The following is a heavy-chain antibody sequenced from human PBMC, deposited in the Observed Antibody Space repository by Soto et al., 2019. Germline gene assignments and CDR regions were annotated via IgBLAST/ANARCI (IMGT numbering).Heavy chain of an antibody. Sequence: QVQLVESGGGVVQPGRSLRLSCAASGFTFSSYGMHWVRQAPGKGLEWVAVISYDGSNKYYADSVKGRFTISRDNSKNTLYLQMNSLRAEDTAVYYCAKDTKTVTRAFDYWGQGTLVTVSS. J-gene: IGHJ4*02. V-gene: IGHV3-30*18. D-gene: IGHD4-17*01. CDR2: ISYDGSNK. CDR1: GFTFSSYG. CDR3: AKDTKTVTRAFDY.